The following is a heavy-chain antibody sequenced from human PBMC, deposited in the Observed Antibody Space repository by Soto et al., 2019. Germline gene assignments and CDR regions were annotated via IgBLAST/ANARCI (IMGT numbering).Heavy chain of an antibody. J-gene: IGHJ4*02. CDR3: AREIPVAGIFYFDY. D-gene: IGHD6-19*01. Sequence: QVQLVESGGGVVQPGRSLRLSCAASGFTFSSDGMHWVRQAPGKGLEWVAVIWYDGSNKYYADSVKGRFTISSDNSKNTLYLQMSSLRAEDTAVYYCAREIPVAGIFYFDYWGQGTLVTVSS. CDR2: IWYDGSNK. V-gene: IGHV3-33*01. CDR1: GFTFSSDG.